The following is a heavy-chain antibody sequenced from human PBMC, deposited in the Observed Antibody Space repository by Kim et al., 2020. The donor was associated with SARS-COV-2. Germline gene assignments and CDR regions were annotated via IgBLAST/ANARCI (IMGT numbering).Heavy chain of an antibody. Sequence: SETLSLTCSVSGGSISNYYWSWIRKPAGKGLEWIGRISTSGSTNYNPSLKSRVTMSMDTSKNQFSLNLTSVTAADTAVYYCAREYTSGWRQFDYWGQGTLVTVSS. CDR2: ISTSGST. V-gene: IGHV4-4*07. J-gene: IGHJ4*02. CDR1: GGSISNYY. CDR3: AREYTSGWRQFDY. D-gene: IGHD6-19*01.